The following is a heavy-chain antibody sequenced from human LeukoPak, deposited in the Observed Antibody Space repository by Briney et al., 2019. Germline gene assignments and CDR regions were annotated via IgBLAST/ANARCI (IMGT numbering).Heavy chain of an antibody. J-gene: IGHJ4*02. CDR1: GYSISSGYY. Sequence: KASETLSLTCTVSGYSISSGYYWGWIRQPPGKGLEWIGSIYHSGSTYYNPSLKSRVTISVDTSKNQFSLKLSSVTAADTAVYYCARRLNSGYRDYWGQGTLVTVSS. CDR2: IYHSGST. CDR3: ARRLNSGYRDY. V-gene: IGHV4-38-2*02. D-gene: IGHD3-22*01.